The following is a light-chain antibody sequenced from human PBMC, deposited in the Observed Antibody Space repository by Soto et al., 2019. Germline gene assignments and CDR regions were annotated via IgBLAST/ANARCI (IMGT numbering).Light chain of an antibody. Sequence: DIQMTQSPSTLSASVGDRVTITCRASQRISDWLAWYQQKPGKAPKLLIYKASGLESGVPSRFSGSGSGTEFTLTISSLQPDDFATYYCQQYNSYPWTFGQGTMVDI. CDR2: KAS. J-gene: IGKJ1*01. CDR1: QRISDW. V-gene: IGKV1-5*03. CDR3: QQYNSYPWT.